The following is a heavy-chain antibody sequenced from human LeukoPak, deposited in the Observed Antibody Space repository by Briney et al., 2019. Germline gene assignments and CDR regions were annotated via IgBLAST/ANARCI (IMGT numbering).Heavy chain of an antibody. CDR2: IIPIFGTA. J-gene: IGHJ4*02. CDR3: ARGRWSTTTASYYFDS. V-gene: IGHV1-69*13. D-gene: IGHD5/OR15-5a*01. CDR1: GGTFISYA. Sequence: SVKVSCKASGGTFISYAISWVRQAPGQGLEWMGGIIPIFGTANYAQKFQGRVTITADESTSTAYMELSSLRSEDTAVYYCARGRWSTTTASYYFDSWGQGSLVTVS.